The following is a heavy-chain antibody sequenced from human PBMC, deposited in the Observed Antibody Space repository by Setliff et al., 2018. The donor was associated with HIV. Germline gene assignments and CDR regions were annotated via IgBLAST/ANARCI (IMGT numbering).Heavy chain of an antibody. J-gene: IGHJ4*02. V-gene: IGHV3-15*01. CDR1: GFTFGDYA. Sequence: GGSLRLSCTASGFTFGDYAMSWVRQAPGKGLECVGRIKSKGDGGTTDFAAPVKGRFTISRDDSKNMLFLQMDNLRTEDTAIYYCSADVPEVSSPIDYWGQGTLVTVSS. D-gene: IGHD2-8*01. CDR3: SADVPEVSSPIDY. CDR2: IKSKGDGGTT.